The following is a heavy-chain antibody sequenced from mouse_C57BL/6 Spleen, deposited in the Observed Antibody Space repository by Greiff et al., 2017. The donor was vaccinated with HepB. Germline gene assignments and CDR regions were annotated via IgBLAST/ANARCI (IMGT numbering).Heavy chain of an antibody. J-gene: IGHJ2*01. CDR2: IDPSDSYT. V-gene: IGHV1-50*01. CDR3: ARGRELRYFDY. D-gene: IGHD4-1*01. CDR1: GYTFTSYW. Sequence: VQLQQPGAELVKPGASVKLSCKASGYTFTSYWMQWVKQRPGQGLEWIGEIDPSDSYTNYNQKFKGKATLTVDTSSSTAYMQLSSLTSEDSAVYYCARGRELRYFDYWGQGTTLTVSS.